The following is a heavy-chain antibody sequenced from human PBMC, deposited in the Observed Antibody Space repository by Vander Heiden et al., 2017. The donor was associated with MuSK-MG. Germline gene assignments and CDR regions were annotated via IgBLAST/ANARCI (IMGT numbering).Heavy chain of an antibody. CDR3: ARGELFGVVIPLDY. CDR1: GGTFSSYA. Sequence: QVQLVQSGAEVKKPGSSVKISCKASGGTFSSYAISWVRQAPGQGLEWMGGIIPILGIANYAQKFQGRVTITADESTSTAYMELSSLRSEDTAVYYCARGELFGVVIPLDYWGQGTLVTVSS. V-gene: IGHV1-69*04. CDR2: IIPILGIA. J-gene: IGHJ4*02. D-gene: IGHD3-3*01.